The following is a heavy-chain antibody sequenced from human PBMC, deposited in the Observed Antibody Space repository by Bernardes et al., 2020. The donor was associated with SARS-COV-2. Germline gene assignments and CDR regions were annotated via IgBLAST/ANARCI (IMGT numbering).Heavy chain of an antibody. V-gene: IGHV1-18*04. CDR2: ISIYTGNT. CDR1: GYTFINYG. Sequence: ASVKVSCMASGYTFINYGISWVRQAPGQGLEWMGWISIYTGNTNYGQKFLGRVTMTTDTSTSTAYMELTRLRSDDTAVYYCAREAPYSSSWYAFDYWGQGTLVTVSS. J-gene: IGHJ4*02. D-gene: IGHD6-13*01. CDR3: AREAPYSSSWYAFDY.